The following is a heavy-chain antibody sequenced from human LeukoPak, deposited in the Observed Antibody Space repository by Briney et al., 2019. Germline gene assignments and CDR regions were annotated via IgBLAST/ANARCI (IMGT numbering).Heavy chain of an antibody. Sequence: SETLSLTCTVSGGSISSYYWSWIRQPPGKGLEWIGYIYYSGSTNYNPSLKSQVTISVDTSRNQFSLKLSSVTAADTAVYYCARAVTTINAFGIWGQGTMVTVSS. D-gene: IGHD4-17*01. CDR1: GGSISSYY. CDR3: ARAVTTINAFGI. V-gene: IGHV4-59*01. J-gene: IGHJ3*02. CDR2: IYYSGST.